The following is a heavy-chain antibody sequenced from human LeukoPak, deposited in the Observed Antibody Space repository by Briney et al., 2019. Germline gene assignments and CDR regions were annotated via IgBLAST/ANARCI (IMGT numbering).Heavy chain of an antibody. CDR1: GYTLSEVS. Sequence: GASVKVSCKISGYTLSEVSMHCVRHSPGEGLEWMGGFNPEEGETIYARKFQGRLTLTEDTSTDTAYMEVSGLRSEDTAVYYCATEIVGYGDVHYFDHWGQGTLVTVSS. CDR2: FNPEEGET. CDR3: ATEIVGYGDVHYFDH. J-gene: IGHJ4*02. D-gene: IGHD5-12*01. V-gene: IGHV1-24*01.